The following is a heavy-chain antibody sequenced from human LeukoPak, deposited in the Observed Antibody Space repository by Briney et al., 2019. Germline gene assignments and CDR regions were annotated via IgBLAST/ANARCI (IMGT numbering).Heavy chain of an antibody. D-gene: IGHD2-15*01. Sequence: SETLSLTCTVSGGPISSYYWSWIRQPPGKGLEWIGYIYYSGSTNYNPSLKSRVTISVDTSKNQFSLKLSSVTAADTAVYYCARHNRYCSGGSCYSGWFDPWGQGTLVTVSS. CDR1: GGPISSYY. CDR3: ARHNRYCSGGSCYSGWFDP. V-gene: IGHV4-59*08. CDR2: IYYSGST. J-gene: IGHJ5*02.